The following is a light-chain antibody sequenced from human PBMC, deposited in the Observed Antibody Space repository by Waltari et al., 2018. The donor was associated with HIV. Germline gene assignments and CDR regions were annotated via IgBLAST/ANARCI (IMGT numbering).Light chain of an antibody. CDR2: KAA. V-gene: IGKV1-5*03. CDR1: QSISSW. Sequence: DIQMTQSPSTLSASVGDRVTITCRASQSISSWLAWYQQKPGKAPKLLIYKAASLESGVPSRFSGSGSGTGFTLTISSLQPDDFATYYCQQYNSYSETFGQGTKVEIK. CDR3: QQYNSYSET. J-gene: IGKJ1*01.